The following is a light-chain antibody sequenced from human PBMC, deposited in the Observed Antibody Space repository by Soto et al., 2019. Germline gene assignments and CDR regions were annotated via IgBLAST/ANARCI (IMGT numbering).Light chain of an antibody. J-gene: IGLJ1*01. CDR2: DVS. CDR3: SSFTTSSTYV. CDR1: SSDVGAYNR. V-gene: IGLV2-18*02. Sequence: QSALTQPPSVSGSPGQSVTISCTGTSSDVGAYNRVSWYQQPPGAAPKLMICDVSNRPSGVPERFSGSKSGNTASLTIFGLQAEDEADYYCSSFTTSSTYVFGTGTKLNVL.